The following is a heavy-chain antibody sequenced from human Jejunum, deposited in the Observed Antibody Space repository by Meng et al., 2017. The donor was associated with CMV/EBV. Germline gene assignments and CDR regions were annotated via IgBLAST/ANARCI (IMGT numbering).Heavy chain of an antibody. D-gene: IGHD2-2*02. V-gene: IGHV4-61*03. CDR1: SYY. CDR2: ISYSGST. J-gene: IGHJ3*02. Sequence: SYYWNWIRQPPGKGLEWIAYISYSGSTNYNPSLKSRVTISVDTSKNHFSLKLSSMTAADTAVYYCARGGYCSSTSCYSGNACDIWGQGTMVTVSS. CDR3: ARGGYCSSTSCYSGNACDI.